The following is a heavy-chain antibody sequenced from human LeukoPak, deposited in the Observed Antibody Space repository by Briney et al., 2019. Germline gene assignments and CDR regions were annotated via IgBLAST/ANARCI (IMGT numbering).Heavy chain of an antibody. D-gene: IGHD5-18*01. CDR3: ARTGVDTSMVSGEYHYYYYGMDV. CDR2: FYYIASA. Sequence: SETLSLTCTVSGGSMRSYYWSWIRQPPGKGLEWIGSFYYIASANYNPSLKSRVTISVDTSKNQVSLRLSSVTAADTAVYYCARTGVDTSMVSGEYHYYYYGMDVWGQGTTVTVSS. CDR1: GGSMRSYY. V-gene: IGHV4-59*01. J-gene: IGHJ6*02.